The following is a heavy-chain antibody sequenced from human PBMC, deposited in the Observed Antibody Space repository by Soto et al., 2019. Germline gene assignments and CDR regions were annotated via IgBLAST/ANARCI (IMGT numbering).Heavy chain of an antibody. Sequence: PGGSLRLSCAASGFTFSQFPMNWVRQAPGKGLEWISYISTGSSAIHYADSVRGRFTIFRDEATISLYLQMNSLRAEDTAVYYCARDKGSSSWHSFDHWGRGTLVTVSS. CDR1: GFTFSQFP. CDR2: ISTGSSAI. CDR3: ARDKGSSSWHSFDH. V-gene: IGHV3-48*01. J-gene: IGHJ4*02. D-gene: IGHD2-2*01.